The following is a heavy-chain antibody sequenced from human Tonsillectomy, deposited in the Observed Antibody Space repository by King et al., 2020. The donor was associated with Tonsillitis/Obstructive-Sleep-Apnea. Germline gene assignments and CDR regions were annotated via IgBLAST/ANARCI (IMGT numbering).Heavy chain of an antibody. J-gene: IGHJ4*01. CDR1: GFTFSNYA. V-gene: IGHV3-23*04. D-gene: IGHD3-22*01. CDR3: AKGFYYDSSGFTSEYYFDY. Sequence: VQLVESGGGLVQPGGSLRLSCAASGFTFSNYAMGWVRQAPGKGLEWVSGISGSGGSTYYADSVKGRFTISRDNSKNTLYLQMNSLGAEDTAVYYCAKGFYYDSSGFTSEYYFDYWGQGTLVTVSS. CDR2: ISGSGGST.